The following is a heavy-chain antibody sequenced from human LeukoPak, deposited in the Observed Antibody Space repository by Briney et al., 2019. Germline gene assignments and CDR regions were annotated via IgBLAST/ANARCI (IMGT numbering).Heavy chain of an antibody. V-gene: IGHV1-2*02. Sequence: ASVKVSCKASGYTFTGYYMHLVRQAPGQGLEWMGWINPNSGGTNYAQKFQGRVTMTRDTSISTAYMELSRLRSDDTAVYYCARDKVRGYYYYYGMDVWGQGTTVTVSS. CDR2: INPNSGGT. CDR1: GYTFTGYY. D-gene: IGHD3-10*01. CDR3: ARDKVRGYYYYYGMDV. J-gene: IGHJ6*02.